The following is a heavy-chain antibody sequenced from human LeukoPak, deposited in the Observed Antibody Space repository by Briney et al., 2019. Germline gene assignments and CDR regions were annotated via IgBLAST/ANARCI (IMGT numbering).Heavy chain of an antibody. J-gene: IGHJ4*02. Sequence: SETLSLTCTVSGGSISSGGYSWSWIRQHPGKGLEWIGYIYYSGSTYYNPSLKSRVTISVDTSKNQFSLKLSSVTAADTAVYYCARTGTAYCGGDCYSPTYYFDYWGQGTLVTVSS. CDR1: GGSISSGGYS. V-gene: IGHV4-31*03. D-gene: IGHD2-21*02. CDR2: IYYSGST. CDR3: ARTGTAYCGGDCYSPTYYFDY.